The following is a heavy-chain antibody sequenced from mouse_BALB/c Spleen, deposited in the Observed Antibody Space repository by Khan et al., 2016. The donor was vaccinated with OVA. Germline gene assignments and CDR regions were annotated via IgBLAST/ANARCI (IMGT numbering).Heavy chain of an antibody. J-gene: IGHJ2*01. Sequence: QVQLKESGAELVRPGASVKLSCKTSGYIFTSYWIHWVKQRSGQGLEWIARIYPGTGSIYYNEKFKGKATLTADKSSSTAYMQLSSLKSEDSAVYCWAGSSPTVVAFDYWGQGTTLTVSS. V-gene: IGHV1-76*01. D-gene: IGHD1-1*01. CDR2: IYPGTGSI. CDR1: GYIFTSYW. CDR3: AGSSPTVVAFDY.